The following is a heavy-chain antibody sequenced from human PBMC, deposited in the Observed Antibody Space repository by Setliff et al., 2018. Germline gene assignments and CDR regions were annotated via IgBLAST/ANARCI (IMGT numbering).Heavy chain of an antibody. J-gene: IGHJ6*03. CDR3: ASIDWGENFYNTDV. CDR2: IDPYGSFT. Sequence: GGSLRLSCVVSGFTSGAYWMNWVRQAPGKGLVWVSRIDPYGSFTAYADSVKGRFTISRDNAKNTLYLQMNSLRGEDTAVYFCASIDWGENFYNTDVWGKGTTVTVSS. CDR1: GFTSGAYW. V-gene: IGHV3-74*01. D-gene: IGHD7-27*01.